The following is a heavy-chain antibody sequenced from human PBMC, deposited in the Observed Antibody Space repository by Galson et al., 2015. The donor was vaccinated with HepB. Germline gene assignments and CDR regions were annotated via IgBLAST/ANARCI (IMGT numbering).Heavy chain of an antibody. Sequence: QSGAEVKKPDESLKISCKGSGYSFTNYWIGWVRQMPGKGLEWMGIVYPGDSDSRYSPTFQGQVTISADKSISTAYLQWNSLKASDTATYYCARHGTGSGGSSGYYYTMDVWGQGTTVTVSS. CDR1: GYSFTNYW. V-gene: IGHV5-51*01. CDR3: ARHGTGSGGSSGYYYTMDV. D-gene: IGHD2-15*01. CDR2: VYPGDSDS. J-gene: IGHJ6*02.